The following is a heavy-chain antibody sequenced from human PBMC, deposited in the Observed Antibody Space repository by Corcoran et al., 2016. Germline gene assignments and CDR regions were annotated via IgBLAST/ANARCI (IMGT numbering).Heavy chain of an antibody. CDR2: ISSSSSYI. CDR1: GFTFSSYS. V-gene: IGHV3-21*01. J-gene: IGHJ4*02. CDR3: AREGRFLEWLLAFDY. Sequence: EVQLVESGGGLVKPGGSLRLSCAASGFTFSSYSMNWVRQAPGKGLEWVSSISSSSSYIYYADSVKGRFTISRDNAKNSLYLQMNSLRAEDMAVYYCAREGRFLEWLLAFDYWGQGTLVTVSS. D-gene: IGHD3-3*01.